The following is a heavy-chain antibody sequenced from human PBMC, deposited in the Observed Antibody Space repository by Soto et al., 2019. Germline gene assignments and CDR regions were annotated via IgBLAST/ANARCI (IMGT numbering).Heavy chain of an antibody. CDR2: ISDSSTYI. Sequence: EVQLVESGGGLVKPGGSLRLSCAASGFTFNTYTMNWVRQAPGKGLEWVSSISDSSTYIYYADSLKGRFTISRDNAKNSLYLQMNSLRAEDTAVYYCARMGAGYCVSISCYPSPTMGYGMDVW. D-gene: IGHD2-2*01. V-gene: IGHV3-21*01. J-gene: IGHJ6*01. CDR3: ARMGAGYCVSISCYPSPTMGYGMDV. CDR1: GFTFNTYT.